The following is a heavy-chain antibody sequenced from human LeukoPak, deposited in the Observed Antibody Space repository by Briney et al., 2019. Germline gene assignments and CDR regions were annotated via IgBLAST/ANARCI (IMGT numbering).Heavy chain of an antibody. J-gene: IGHJ4*02. CDR3: VRDISYYGSGSYYPFFDY. Sequence: AGGSLRLSCAASGFTFSSYWMSWVRQAPGKGLEWVANIKQDGSEKYYVDSVKGRFTISRDNAKNSLYLQMDSLRAEDTAVYYCVRDISYYGSGSYYPFFDYWGQGTLVTVSS. D-gene: IGHD3-10*01. CDR2: IKQDGSEK. V-gene: IGHV3-7*01. CDR1: GFTFSSYW.